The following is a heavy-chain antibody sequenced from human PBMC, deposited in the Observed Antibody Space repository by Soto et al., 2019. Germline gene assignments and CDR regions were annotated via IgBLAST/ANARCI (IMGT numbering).Heavy chain of an antibody. J-gene: IGHJ6*02. CDR3: AREPIKNSITICGVVTPHYYYGMDV. Sequence: SVKVSCKASGGTFSSYAISWVRQAPGQGLEWLGGIIPIFGTANYAQKFQGRVTITADESTSTAYMELSSLRSEDTAVYYCAREPIKNSITICGVVTPHYYYGMDVWGQGTTVTVSS. D-gene: IGHD3-3*01. CDR2: IIPIFGTA. V-gene: IGHV1-69*13. CDR1: GGTFSSYA.